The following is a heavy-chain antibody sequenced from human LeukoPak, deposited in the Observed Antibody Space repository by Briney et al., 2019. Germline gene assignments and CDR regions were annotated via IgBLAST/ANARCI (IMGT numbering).Heavy chain of an antibody. J-gene: IGHJ5*02. D-gene: IGHD6-19*01. CDR3: AGGGSGWYEDPYNWFDP. CDR2: IYYSGST. Sequence: SETLSLTCTVSGGSISSYYWSWIRQPPGKGLEWIGYIYYSGSTNYNPSLKSRVTISVDTSKNQFSLKLSSGTAADTAVYYCAGGGSGWYEDPYNWFDPWGQGTLVTVSS. V-gene: IGHV4-59*01. CDR1: GGSISSYY.